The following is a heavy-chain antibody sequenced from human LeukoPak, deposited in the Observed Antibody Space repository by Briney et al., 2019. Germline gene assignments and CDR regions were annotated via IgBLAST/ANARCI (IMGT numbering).Heavy chain of an antibody. Sequence: GGSLRLSCAASGFTFSSYGMHWVRQAPGKGLEWVAVISYDGSNKYYADSVKGRFTISRDNSKNTLNLQLNSLRAEDTALYYCARVLRAGRVLTISLAYWGQGALVTVSS. CDR2: ISYDGSNK. V-gene: IGHV3-30*03. CDR3: ARVLRAGRVLTISLAY. D-gene: IGHD3-10*01. CDR1: GFTFSSYG. J-gene: IGHJ4*02.